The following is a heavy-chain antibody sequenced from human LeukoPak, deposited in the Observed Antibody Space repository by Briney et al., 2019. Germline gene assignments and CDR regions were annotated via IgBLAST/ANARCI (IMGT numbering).Heavy chain of an antibody. J-gene: IGHJ4*02. CDR2: ISSTSIYT. Sequence: GGSLRLSCAASGFTFSDYYMSWIRQAPGKGLEWVSYISSTSIYTKYADSVKGRFTISRDNAKNSLYLQVNSLRAEDTAVYYCARIMITVTTSDYWGQGTLVTVSS. CDR1: GFTFSDYY. V-gene: IGHV3-11*06. D-gene: IGHD4-17*01. CDR3: ARIMITVTTSDY.